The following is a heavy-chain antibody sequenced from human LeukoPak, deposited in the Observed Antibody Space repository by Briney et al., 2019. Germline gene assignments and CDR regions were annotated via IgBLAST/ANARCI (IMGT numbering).Heavy chain of an antibody. CDR3: AREESGSYIDY. J-gene: IGHJ4*02. D-gene: IGHD1-26*01. CDR1: GGTFSSYA. CDR2: IIPIFGIA. Sequence: SVKVSCKASGGTFSSYAISWVRQAPGQGLEWMGRIIPIFGIANYAQKFQGRVTITADKSTSTAYMELSSLSSEDTAVYYCAREESGSYIDYWGQGTLVTVSS. V-gene: IGHV1-69*04.